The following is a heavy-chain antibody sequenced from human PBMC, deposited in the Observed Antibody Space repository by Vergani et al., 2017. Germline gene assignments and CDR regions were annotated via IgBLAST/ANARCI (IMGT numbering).Heavy chain of an antibody. D-gene: IGHD3-3*01. CDR1: GFTVSSNY. V-gene: IGHV3-53*01. CDR2: IYSGGST. J-gene: IGHJ4*02. CDR3: ARDKSGFWSGYYDY. Sequence: EVQLLESGGGLVQPGGSLRLSCAASGFTVSSNYMSWVRQAPGKGLEWVSVIYSGGSTYYADSVKGRFTISRDNSKNTLYLQMNSLRAEDTAVYYCARDKSGFWSGYYDYWGQGTLVTVSS.